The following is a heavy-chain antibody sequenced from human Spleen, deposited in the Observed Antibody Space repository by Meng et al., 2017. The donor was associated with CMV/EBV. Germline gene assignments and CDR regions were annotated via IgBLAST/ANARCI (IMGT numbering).Heavy chain of an antibody. CDR2: YSPSDDRT. D-gene: IGHD2/OR15-2a*01. CDR3: AGLSNPGDY. V-gene: IGHV1-46*01. Sequence: KVSCKAVGSTFSNLYIHWVRQAPGQGLEWMGVYSPSDDRTTSAQKFQGRVTMTRDTSTSTVFMELASLKSEDMGVYYCAGLSNPGDYWGQGTLVTVSS. J-gene: IGHJ4*02. CDR1: GSTFSNLY.